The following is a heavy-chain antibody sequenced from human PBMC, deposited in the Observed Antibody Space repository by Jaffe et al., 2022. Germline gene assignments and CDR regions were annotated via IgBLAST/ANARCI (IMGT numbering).Heavy chain of an antibody. CDR1: GGSISSGSYY. Sequence: QVQLQESGPGLVKPSQTLSLTCTVSGGSISSGSYYWSWIRQPAGKGLEWIGRIYTSGSTNYNPSLKSRVTISVDTSKNQFSLKLSSVTAADTAVYYCASMGSYSSSWNFDYWGQGTLVTVSS. CDR2: IYTSGST. V-gene: IGHV4-61*02. D-gene: IGHD6-13*01. J-gene: IGHJ4*02. CDR3: ASMGSYSSSWNFDY.